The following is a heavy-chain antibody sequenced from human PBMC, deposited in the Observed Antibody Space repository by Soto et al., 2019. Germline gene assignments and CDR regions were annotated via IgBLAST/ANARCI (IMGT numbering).Heavy chain of an antibody. Sequence: SETLSLTCTVSGASISSYYWSWIRQPPGKGLEWIANVHYSGTTNYNPSLASRVTLSVDTSKNQFSLRMTSVTAADRAMYFCARYNPYAIDYWGRVTLVTVCS. D-gene: IGHD2-2*01. V-gene: IGHV4-59*01. J-gene: IGHJ4*02. CDR3: ARYNPYAIDY. CDR2: VHYSGTT. CDR1: GASISSYY.